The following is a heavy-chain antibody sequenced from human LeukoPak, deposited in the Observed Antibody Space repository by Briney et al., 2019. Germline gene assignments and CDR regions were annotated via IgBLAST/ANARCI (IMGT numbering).Heavy chain of an antibody. Sequence: GASVKVSCKASGYTFTSYYMHWVRQAPGQGLEWMGIINPSGGSTSYAQKFQGRVTMTRDMSTSTVYMELSSLRSEDTAVYYCARRYDILKPYYYYYYYMDVWGKGTTVTVSS. CDR3: ARRYDILKPYYYYYYYMDV. J-gene: IGHJ6*03. D-gene: IGHD3-9*01. CDR1: GYTFTSYY. CDR2: INPSGGST. V-gene: IGHV1-46*01.